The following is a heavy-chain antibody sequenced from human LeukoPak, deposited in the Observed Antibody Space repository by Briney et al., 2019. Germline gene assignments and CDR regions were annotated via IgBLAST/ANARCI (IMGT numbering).Heavy chain of an antibody. Sequence: SETLSLTCTVSGYSISSGYYWGWIRQPPGKGLEWIGTIYHDGSTYYNPSLKSRVAMSVDTSQNQFSLKLSSVTAADTAVYYCARVVVGATGDYWGQGTLVTVSS. CDR1: GYSISSGYY. CDR3: ARVVVGATGDY. D-gene: IGHD1-26*01. J-gene: IGHJ4*02. CDR2: IYHDGST. V-gene: IGHV4-38-2*02.